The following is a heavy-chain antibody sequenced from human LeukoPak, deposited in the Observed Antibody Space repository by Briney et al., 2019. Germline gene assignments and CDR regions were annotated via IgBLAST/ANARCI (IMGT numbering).Heavy chain of an antibody. J-gene: IGHJ6*03. D-gene: IGHD1-7*01. CDR3: VRDSSYYMDV. CDR1: GFTFSNYW. CDR2: INIDGSNT. V-gene: IGHV3-74*01. Sequence: TGGSLRLSCAASGFTFSNYWMHWVRQVPGKGLVWVSRINIDGSNTIYADSVKGRFTISRGNAKNTLYLQMNSLRAEDTAIYYCVRDSSYYMDVWGKGTTVTVSS.